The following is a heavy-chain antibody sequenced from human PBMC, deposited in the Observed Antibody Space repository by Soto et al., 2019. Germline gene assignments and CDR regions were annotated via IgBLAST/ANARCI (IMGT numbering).Heavy chain of an antibody. CDR2: VYHTGVT. J-gene: IGHJ4*02. CDR3: ARGGNRYSNVASGVGGFDF. V-gene: IGHV4-59*01. D-gene: IGHD5-12*01. Sequence: SETLSLTCTVSGASISSSYWSWIRQSPERGLEWIAYVYHTGVTNYNPSLKSRVTISLDTSKGQFSLNLTSLTTADTAVYFCARGGNRYSNVASGVGGFDFWGQGSLVTVSS. CDR1: GASISSSY.